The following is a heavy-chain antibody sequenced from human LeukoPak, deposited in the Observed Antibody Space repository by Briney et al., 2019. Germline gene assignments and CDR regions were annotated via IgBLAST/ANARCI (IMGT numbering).Heavy chain of an antibody. CDR1: GGSISSYY. CDR2: IYTSGST. V-gene: IGHV4-4*09. Sequence: SETLSLTCTVSGGSISSYYGSWIRQPPGKGLEWIGYIYTSGSTNYNPSLKSRVTISVDTSKNQFSLKLSSVTAADTAVYYCARLRFLEYGMDVWGKGTTVTVSS. J-gene: IGHJ6*04. CDR3: ARLRFLEYGMDV. D-gene: IGHD3-3*01.